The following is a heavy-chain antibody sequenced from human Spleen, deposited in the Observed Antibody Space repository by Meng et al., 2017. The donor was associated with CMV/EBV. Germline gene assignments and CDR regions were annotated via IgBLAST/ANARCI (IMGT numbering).Heavy chain of an antibody. CDR2: IKQDGSEQ. J-gene: IGHJ5*02. CDR3: AEGEARSNH. CDR1: GFTFSNYW. Sequence: GESLKISCAASGFTFSNYWMSWVRQAPGKGLEWVANIKQDGSEQYYVDSVRGRFTISRDNAMNSLYLQINSLRAEDTAVYYCAEGEARSNHWGQGTLVTVSS. V-gene: IGHV3-7*01. D-gene: IGHD2-21*01.